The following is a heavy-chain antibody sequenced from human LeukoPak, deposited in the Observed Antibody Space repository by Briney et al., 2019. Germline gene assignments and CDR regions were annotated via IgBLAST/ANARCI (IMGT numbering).Heavy chain of an antibody. CDR3: ASGRGTMGSSWDYYYDGMDV. Sequence: ASLKVSCKASGYTLTELSMHWVRQAPGKELEGMGGFDPEDGETIYAQKFQGRVTMTEDTSIDTAYIELSSLRSEDTAVYYCASGRGTMGSSWDYYYDGMDVWGQGTTVTVSS. D-gene: IGHD6-13*01. CDR1: GYTLTELS. V-gene: IGHV1-24*01. CDR2: FDPEDGET. J-gene: IGHJ6*02.